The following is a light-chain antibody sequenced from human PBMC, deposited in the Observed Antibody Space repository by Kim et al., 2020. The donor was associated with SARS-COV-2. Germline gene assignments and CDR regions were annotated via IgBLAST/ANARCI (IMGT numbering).Light chain of an antibody. V-gene: IGKV3-11*01. J-gene: IGKJ4*01. CDR2: DAS. CDR1: QSVSSY. CDR3: QQRSIWPTS. Sequence: EIVLTQSPATLSLSPGEGATLSCRASQSVSSYLAWYQQKPDQAPRLLIYDASRRASGTPARFSGSGSGTDFTLTIDSLEPEDFAVYFCQQRSIWPTSFGGGTKVDIK.